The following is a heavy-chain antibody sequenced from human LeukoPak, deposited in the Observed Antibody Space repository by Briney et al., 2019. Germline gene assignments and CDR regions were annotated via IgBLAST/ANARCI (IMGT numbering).Heavy chain of an antibody. CDR3: ERSDHFDF. Sequence: VRCLRLSCAASGFTFSSYWMHWVRQAPGQGLLWDSRIKTDGSSTLYADSVKGRFTISRDNAKHTLYLQMNSLRAEDTAVYYCERSDHFDFWGQGTLVTVSS. CDR1: GFTFSSYW. J-gene: IGHJ4*02. V-gene: IGHV3-74*03. CDR2: IKTDGSST.